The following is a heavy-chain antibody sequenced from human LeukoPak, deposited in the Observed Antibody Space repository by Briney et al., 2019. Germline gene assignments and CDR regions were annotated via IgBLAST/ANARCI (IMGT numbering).Heavy chain of an antibody. CDR2: LSDSGGT. CDR3: ERGPSGTTEY. V-gene: IGHV4-59*01. D-gene: IGHD1-26*01. CDR1: GGSISSYY. Sequence: SETLSLTCSVSGGSISSYYWSWIRQPPGKGLEWIGYLSDSGGTSYNPSLNSRVSMSVDTSKNQFSLKLISVIAADTAVYYCERGPSGTTEYWSRGTLVTVSS. J-gene: IGHJ4*02.